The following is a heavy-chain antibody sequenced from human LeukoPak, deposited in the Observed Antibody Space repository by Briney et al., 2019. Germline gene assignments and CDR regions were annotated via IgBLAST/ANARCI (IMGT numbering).Heavy chain of an antibody. V-gene: IGHV3-23*01. CDR1: GFTFSRYW. D-gene: IGHD1-26*01. CDR2: FSRSGGKT. Sequence: GGSLRLSCVGSGFTFSRYWLNWVRQAPGKGLEWVSVFSRSGGKTYYADSVKGRFTISRDNSKNTLYLQMNSLRVEDTAVYYCAKGQEWELPLDYWGQGTLVTVSS. CDR3: AKGQEWELPLDY. J-gene: IGHJ4*02.